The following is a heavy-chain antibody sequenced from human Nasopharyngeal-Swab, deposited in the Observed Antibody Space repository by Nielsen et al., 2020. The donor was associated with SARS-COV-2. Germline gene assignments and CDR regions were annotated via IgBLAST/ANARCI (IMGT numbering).Heavy chain of an antibody. CDR3: VKGLSITGTKRFDY. V-gene: IGHV3-64D*08. D-gene: IGHD1-20*01. J-gene: IGHJ4*02. CDR2: ISSNGGST. Sequence: VRQAPGKGLEYVSAISSNGGSTYYADSVKGRFTISRGNSKNTLYLQMSSLRAEDTAVYYCVKGLSITGTKRFDYWGQGTLVTVSS.